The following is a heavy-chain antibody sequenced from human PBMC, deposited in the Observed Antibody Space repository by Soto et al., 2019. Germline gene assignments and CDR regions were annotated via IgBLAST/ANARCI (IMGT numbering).Heavy chain of an antibody. CDR3: ARENGLAAAGIWPDH. CDR1: GFTFSDYA. V-gene: IGHV3-30*04. Sequence: TGGSLRLSCAASGFTFSDYALHWVRQAPGKGLEWVAVISYDGSNKYYADSVKGRFTISRDNSKNTMYLQINSLRGEDTAVYFCARENGLAAAGIWPDHWGQGTLVTVSS. J-gene: IGHJ5*02. CDR2: ISYDGSNK. D-gene: IGHD6-13*01.